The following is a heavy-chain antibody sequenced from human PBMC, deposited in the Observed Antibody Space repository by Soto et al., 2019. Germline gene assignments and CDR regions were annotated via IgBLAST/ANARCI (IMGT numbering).Heavy chain of an antibody. D-gene: IGHD1-26*01. Sequence: QVQLVQSGAEVKKPGSSVKVSCKASGGTFSHYYISWVRQAPGQGLEWMGRISPILGATNYAQKVQGRVTLPADKAEATGYRGWSSLGSEEPAVYYCGSNVGAVGARPSDPWGQGTLVTVSS. J-gene: IGHJ5*02. CDR2: ISPILGAT. CDR1: GGTFSHYY. V-gene: IGHV1-69*08. CDR3: GSNVGAVGARPSDP.